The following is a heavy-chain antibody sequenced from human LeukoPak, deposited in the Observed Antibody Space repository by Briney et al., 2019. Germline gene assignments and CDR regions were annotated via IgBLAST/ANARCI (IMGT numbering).Heavy chain of an antibody. V-gene: IGHV4-34*01. J-gene: IGHJ4*02. CDR2: INHSGST. D-gene: IGHD1-26*01. Sequence: SETLSLTCAVYGGSFSGYYWSWIRQPPGKGLEWIGEINHSGSTNYNPSLKSRVTISVDTSKNQFSLKLSSVTAADTAVYYCARLKPSGSYFDYWGQGTLVTVSS. CDR3: ARLKPSGSYFDY. CDR1: GGSFSGYY.